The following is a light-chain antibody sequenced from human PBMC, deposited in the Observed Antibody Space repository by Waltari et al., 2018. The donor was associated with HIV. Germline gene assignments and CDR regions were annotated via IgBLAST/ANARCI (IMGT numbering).Light chain of an antibody. CDR1: AFPKQY. CDR3: QSADSSGTYVV. CDR2: KDS. J-gene: IGLJ2*01. Sequence: SYELTPPHSVSVSPGQTARITCSGDAFPKQYAYWYQQKPGQAPVLVIYKDSERPSGIPERFSGSSSGTTVTLTISGVQAEDEADYYCQSADSSGTYVVFGGGTKLTVL. V-gene: IGLV3-25*03.